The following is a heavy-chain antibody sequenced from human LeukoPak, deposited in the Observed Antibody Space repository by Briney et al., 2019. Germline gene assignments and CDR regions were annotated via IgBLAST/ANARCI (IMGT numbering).Heavy chain of an antibody. Sequence: SETLSLTCTVSGGSIGSYYWSWIRQPPGKGLEWIGYIYYSGSTNYNPSLKSRVTISVDTSKNQFSLKLSSVTAADTAVYYCASSGDGYDYWGQGTLVTVSS. V-gene: IGHV4-59*01. J-gene: IGHJ4*02. CDR2: IYYSGST. D-gene: IGHD5-18*01. CDR1: GGSIGSYY. CDR3: ASSGDGYDY.